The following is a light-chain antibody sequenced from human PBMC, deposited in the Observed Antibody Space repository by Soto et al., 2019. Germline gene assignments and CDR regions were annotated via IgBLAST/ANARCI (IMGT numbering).Light chain of an antibody. Sequence: IVLKISPGTLSLSQGERATLSCRASQSVSSSYLAWYQQKPGQAPRLLIYGASSRATGIPDRFSGSGSGTDFTLTISRLEPEDFAVYYCQQYGSSPVITFGQGTRLDI. V-gene: IGKV3-20*01. CDR3: QQYGSSPVIT. J-gene: IGKJ5*01. CDR1: QSVSSSY. CDR2: GAS.